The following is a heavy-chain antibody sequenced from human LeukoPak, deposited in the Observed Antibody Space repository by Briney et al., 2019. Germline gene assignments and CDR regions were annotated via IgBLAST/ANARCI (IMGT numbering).Heavy chain of an antibody. V-gene: IGHV4-4*07. J-gene: IGHJ4*02. Sequence: SETLSLTCNVSGGSISSYYRSWIRQPAGKGLEWIGRMYISGSTNYNPSLKSRVTMSLDTSKNQFSLKLSSVTAADTAVYYCARGSSGYYYGWGQGTLVTVSS. CDR1: GGSISSYY. D-gene: IGHD3-22*01. CDR3: ARGSSGYYYG. CDR2: MYISGST.